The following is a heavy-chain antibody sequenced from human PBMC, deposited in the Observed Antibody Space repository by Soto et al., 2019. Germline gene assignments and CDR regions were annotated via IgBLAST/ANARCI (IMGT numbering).Heavy chain of an antibody. CDR2: IYYSGST. CDR3: ARGRTPGYSSSWYRLWFDP. CDR1: GGSISSYY. J-gene: IGHJ5*02. Sequence: PSETLSLTCTVSGGSISSYYWSWIRQPPGKGLEWIGYIYYSGSTNYNPSLKSRVTISVDTSKNQFSLKLSSVTAADTAVYYCARGRTPGYSSSWYRLWFDPWGQGTLVTVSS. V-gene: IGHV4-59*08. D-gene: IGHD6-13*01.